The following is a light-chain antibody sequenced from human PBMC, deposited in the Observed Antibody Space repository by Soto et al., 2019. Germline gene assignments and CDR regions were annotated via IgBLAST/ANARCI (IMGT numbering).Light chain of an antibody. CDR1: QSISSY. Sequence: DIHLHQSQSSLSSSVGDRVTITCRASQSISSYLNWYQQKPGKAPKLLIYAASTLQGGVPSRFSASGSGTEFTLTVTSLQPEDFATYFCQQYDKYSTFGHGTKVDIK. V-gene: IGKV1-39*01. CDR3: QQYDKYST. J-gene: IGKJ1*01. CDR2: AAS.